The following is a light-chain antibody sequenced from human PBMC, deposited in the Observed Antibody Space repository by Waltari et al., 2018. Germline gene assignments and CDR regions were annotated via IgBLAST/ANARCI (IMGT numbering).Light chain of an antibody. J-gene: IGLJ2*01. CDR3: HSRDASGVAGS. CDR1: RLRSYY. CDR2: DKH. V-gene: IGLV3-19*01. Sequence: SSELTQDPAVSVAMGQTVRITCQGERLRSYYASRYQQRQGQAPILVIYDKHNRPSGVPDRFSGSSSHNTGSLTITGAQAEDEASYYCHSRDASGVAGSFGGGTKLTVL.